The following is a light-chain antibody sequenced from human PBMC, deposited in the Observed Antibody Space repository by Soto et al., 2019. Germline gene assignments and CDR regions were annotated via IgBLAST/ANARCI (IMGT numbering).Light chain of an antibody. CDR2: DAS. V-gene: IGKV3-11*01. J-gene: IGKJ5*01. CDR1: QSVSSH. Sequence: EIVLTQSPATLSLSPGERATLSCRASQSVSSHLAWYQQKPGQAPRLLIYDASNRATGIPARFSGSGSGTDFTLTIXXLEPEDFAVYYCQQRSNGITFGQGTRLEIK. CDR3: QQRSNGIT.